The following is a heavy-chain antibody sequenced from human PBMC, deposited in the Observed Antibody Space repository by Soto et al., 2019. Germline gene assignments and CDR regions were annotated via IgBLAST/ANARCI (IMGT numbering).Heavy chain of an antibody. CDR3: ARDSGDQYSSSPFFNYYMDV. D-gene: IGHD6-6*01. V-gene: IGHV1-18*01. CDR2: ISAYNGNT. J-gene: IGHJ6*03. Sequence: ASVKVSCKASGYTFTSYGISWVRQAPGQGLEWMGWISAYNGNTNYAQKLQGRVTMTTDTSTSTAYMELRSLRSDDTAVYYCARDSGDQYSSSPFFNYYMDVWGKGTTVTVSS. CDR1: GYTFTSYG.